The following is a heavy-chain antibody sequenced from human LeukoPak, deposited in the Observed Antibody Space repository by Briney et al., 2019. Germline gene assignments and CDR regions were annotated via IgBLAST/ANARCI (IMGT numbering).Heavy chain of an antibody. CDR3: ARDWRVDIVPNGYRNWFDP. J-gene: IGHJ5*02. V-gene: IGHV1-46*01. CDR2: INPSGGST. D-gene: IGHD5-12*01. Sequence: ASVKVSCKVSGYTLTELSMHWVRQAPGQGLEWMGIINPSGGSTNYAQKFQGRVTMTRDTSTNTVYMELSSLRSDDTAVYYCARDWRVDIVPNGYRNWFDPWGHGTLATVSS. CDR1: GYTLTELS.